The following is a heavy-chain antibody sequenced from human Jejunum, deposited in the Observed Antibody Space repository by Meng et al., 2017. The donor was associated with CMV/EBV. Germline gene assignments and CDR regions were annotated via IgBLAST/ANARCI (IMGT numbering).Heavy chain of an antibody. CDR1: GYPFTSYT. J-gene: IGHJ4*02. CDR2: INTNSGDT. D-gene: IGHD3-16*01. Sequence: VSCKTSGYPFTSYTIHWARQAPGQGLEWMGRINTNSGDTYYAQKFQGRVTMTRDTSINTAYLELSGLKSDDTAIYYCARDDWGSDYWGQGTLVTVSS. V-gene: IGHV1-2*06. CDR3: ARDDWGSDY.